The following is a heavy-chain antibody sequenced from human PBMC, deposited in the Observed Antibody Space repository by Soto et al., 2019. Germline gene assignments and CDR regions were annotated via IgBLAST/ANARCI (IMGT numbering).Heavy chain of an antibody. Sequence: SETLSLTCAVSGGSISSSNWWSWVRQPPGKGLEWIGEIYHSGSTNYNPSLKSRVTISVDKSKNQFSLKLSSVTAADTAVYYCARGEYCSGGSCYYYGMDVWGQGTTVTVSS. CDR2: IYHSGST. D-gene: IGHD2-15*01. V-gene: IGHV4-4*02. CDR3: ARGEYCSGGSCYYYGMDV. CDR1: GGSISSSNW. J-gene: IGHJ6*02.